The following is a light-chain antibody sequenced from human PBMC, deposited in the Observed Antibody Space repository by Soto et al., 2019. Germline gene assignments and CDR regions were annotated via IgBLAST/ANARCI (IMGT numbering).Light chain of an antibody. Sequence: IVFTQSPSPLALSPGERATLSRRASQGGRYNYLAWYQQKPGQAPRLLIYGASNRATGIPDRFSGSGSGTDFTLTISRLEPEDFAVYYCQQYGSSGTFGQGTKVDIK. CDR3: QQYGSSGT. V-gene: IGKV3-20*01. CDR2: GAS. CDR1: QGGRYNY. J-gene: IGKJ1*01.